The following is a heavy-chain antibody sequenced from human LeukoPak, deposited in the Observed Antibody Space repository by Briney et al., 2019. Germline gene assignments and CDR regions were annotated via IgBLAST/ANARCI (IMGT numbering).Heavy chain of an antibody. CDR3: AREIVGATMSGDY. D-gene: IGHD1-26*01. J-gene: IGHJ4*02. CDR2: IKQDGSEK. Sequence: GGSLRLSCAASGFTFSSYWMSWVRQAPGKGLEWVANIKQDGSEKYYVDSVKGRFTISRDNAKNSLYLQMNSLRAEDTAVYYCAREIVGATMSGDYWGQGTLVTVSS. CDR1: GFTFSSYW. V-gene: IGHV3-7*01.